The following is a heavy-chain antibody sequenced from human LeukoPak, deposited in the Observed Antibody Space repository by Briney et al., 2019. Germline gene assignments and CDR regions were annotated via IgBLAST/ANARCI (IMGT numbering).Heavy chain of an antibody. V-gene: IGHV3-74*01. CDR2: VSGDGSIT. CDR3: ARQNYGNPDY. CDR1: GFXYSSNW. J-gene: IGHJ4*02. Sequence: PGGSLRLSCEASGFXYSSNWMHWVRQAPGKGLVWVSRVSGDGSITYYADSVKGRFTMSGDNAKNTLYLQINSLRVEDTAVYYCARQNYGNPDYWGQGTLVTVSS. D-gene: IGHD3-16*01.